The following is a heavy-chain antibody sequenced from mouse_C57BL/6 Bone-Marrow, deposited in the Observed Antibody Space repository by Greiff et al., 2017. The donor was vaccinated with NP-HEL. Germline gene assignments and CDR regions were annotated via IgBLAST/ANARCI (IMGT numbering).Heavy chain of an antibody. CDR3: ARNYYGPNLTGFDY. J-gene: IGHJ2*01. Sequence: VQLKESGAELVRPGSSVKMSCKTSGYTFTSYGINWVKQRPGQGLEWIGYIYIGNGYTEYNEKFKGKATLTSDTSSSTAYMQLSSLTSEDSAIYFGARNYYGPNLTGFDYWGQGTTLTVSS. V-gene: IGHV1-58*01. CDR2: IYIGNGYT. D-gene: IGHD1-1*01. CDR1: GYTFTSYG.